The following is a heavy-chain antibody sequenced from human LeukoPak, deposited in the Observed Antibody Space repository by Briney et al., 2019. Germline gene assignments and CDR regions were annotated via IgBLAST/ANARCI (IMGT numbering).Heavy chain of an antibody. CDR3: ARGPGSRGIFDY. CDR1: GFSVSAHY. J-gene: IGHJ4*02. CDR2: LYTGGDT. Sequence: GGSLRLSCAVSGFSVSAHYMSWVRQAPGKGLECVSFLYTGGDTYYADSVEGRFTISRDNSKNTLYLQMNGLRAEDTAVYYCARGPGSRGIFDYWGQGTLVTVS. D-gene: IGHD3-10*01. V-gene: IGHV3-53*01.